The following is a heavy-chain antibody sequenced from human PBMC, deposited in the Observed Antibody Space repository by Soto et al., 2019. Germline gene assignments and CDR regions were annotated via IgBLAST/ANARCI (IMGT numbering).Heavy chain of an antibody. V-gene: IGHV3-74*01. Sequence: GGSLRLSCAASGFTFSSYWMHWVRQAPGKGLVWVSRINSDGSSTSYADSVKGRFTISRDNAKNTLYLQMNSLRAEDTAVYYCARSGYSYGTFDYWGQGTLVTVSS. CDR1: GFTFSSYW. CDR3: ARSGYSYGTFDY. D-gene: IGHD5-18*01. J-gene: IGHJ4*02. CDR2: INSDGSST.